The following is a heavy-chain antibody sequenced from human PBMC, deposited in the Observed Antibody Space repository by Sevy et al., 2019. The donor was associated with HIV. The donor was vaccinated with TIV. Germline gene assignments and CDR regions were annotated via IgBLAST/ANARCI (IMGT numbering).Heavy chain of an antibody. CDR2: ISDSGTTT. V-gene: IGHV3-23*01. CDR3: ARAFTGGYQQPFDY. D-gene: IGHD1-26*01. Sequence: GGSLRLSCAASGFTFSSHAMSWVRQAPGKGLEWVSAISDSGTTTYYKDSVKGRFTISRDNCKNTLYLQMDGLRAEDTAIYYCARAFTGGYQQPFDYWGQGTLVTVSS. CDR1: GFTFSSHA. J-gene: IGHJ4*02.